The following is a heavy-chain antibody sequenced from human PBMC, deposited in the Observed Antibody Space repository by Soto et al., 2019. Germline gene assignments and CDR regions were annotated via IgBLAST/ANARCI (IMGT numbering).Heavy chain of an antibody. J-gene: IGHJ4*02. V-gene: IGHV3-23*01. CDR2: ISGSGGST. CDR3: AKSIVAVAGPVDY. Sequence: EVQLLESGGGLVQPGESLRLSCAASGFTFSSYAMSWVRQAPGKGLEWVSTISGSGGSTHYADSVKGQFTISRDNSKNMLYLQVNSLRAEYTAVYYCAKSIVAVAGPVDYWGQGTLVTVSS. CDR1: GFTFSSYA. D-gene: IGHD6-19*01.